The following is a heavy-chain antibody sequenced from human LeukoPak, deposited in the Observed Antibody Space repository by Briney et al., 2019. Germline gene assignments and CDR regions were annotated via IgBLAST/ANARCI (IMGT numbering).Heavy chain of an antibody. CDR3: AREGAKGGAFDI. V-gene: IGHV1-2*02. Sequence: ASVKVSCKASGYTFTGYYMHLVRQAPGQGLEWMGWINPNSGGTNYAQKFQGRVTMTRDTSISTAYVELSRLRSDDTAVYYCAREGAKGGAFDIWGQGTMVTVSS. CDR1: GYTFTGYY. CDR2: INPNSGGT. D-gene: IGHD3-16*01. J-gene: IGHJ3*02.